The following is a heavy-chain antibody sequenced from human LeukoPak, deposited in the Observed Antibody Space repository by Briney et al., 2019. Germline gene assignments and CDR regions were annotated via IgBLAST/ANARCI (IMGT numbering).Heavy chain of an antibody. CDR3: ARENSGSYYQFDC. D-gene: IGHD1-26*01. CDR2: ISSSTSYI. V-gene: IGHV3-21*01. Sequence: PGGSLRLSCEASGFTFGTFWMSWVRQAPGKGLEWVPSISSSTSYIYYADSVKGRFTISRDNAKNSLYLQMNSLRPEDTAVYYCARENSGSYYQFDCWGQGTLVTVSS. J-gene: IGHJ4*02. CDR1: GFTFGTFW.